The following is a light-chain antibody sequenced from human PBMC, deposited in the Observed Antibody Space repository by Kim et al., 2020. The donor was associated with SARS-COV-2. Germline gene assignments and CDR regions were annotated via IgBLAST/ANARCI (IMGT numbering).Light chain of an antibody. Sequence: SASVRDRVTLTCRACQSISRWLAWYHQRPGRAPSLLIYDASDLESGVPSRFSGSGSGTGFTLTISSLQPEDFATYYCQQYDSYSYSFGQGTKLEI. CDR1: QSISRW. J-gene: IGKJ2*03. V-gene: IGKV1-5*01. CDR2: DAS. CDR3: QQYDSYSYS.